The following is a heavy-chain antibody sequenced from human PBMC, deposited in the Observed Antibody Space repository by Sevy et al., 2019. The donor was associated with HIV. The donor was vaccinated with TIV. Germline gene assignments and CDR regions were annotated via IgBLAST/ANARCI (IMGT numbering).Heavy chain of an antibody. J-gene: IGHJ3*02. CDR3: AQWPQFGRMIAPDDAFDI. V-gene: IGHV3-23*01. CDR1: GFTFSSYA. Sequence: GGSLRLSCAASGFTFSSYAMSWVRQAPGKGLEWVSAISGSGGSTYYADSVKGRFTISRDNSKNTLYLQMNSLRAEDTAVYYCAQWPQFGRMIAPDDAFDIWGQGTMVTVSS. D-gene: IGHD3-10*01. CDR2: ISGSGGST.